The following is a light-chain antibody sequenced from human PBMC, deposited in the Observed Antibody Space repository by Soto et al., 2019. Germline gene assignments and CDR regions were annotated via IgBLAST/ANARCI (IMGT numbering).Light chain of an antibody. CDR3: QQYNSYPLT. Sequence: DIEMTQSPSTLSASVGDRVTITCRASESVSNWLAWYQQKPGKAPKLLIYKASSLQSGVPSRFSGSRSGTEFTLNISSLHPDDFATYHCQQYNSYPLTFGGGTKVEIK. CDR1: ESVSNW. J-gene: IGKJ4*01. CDR2: KAS. V-gene: IGKV1-5*03.